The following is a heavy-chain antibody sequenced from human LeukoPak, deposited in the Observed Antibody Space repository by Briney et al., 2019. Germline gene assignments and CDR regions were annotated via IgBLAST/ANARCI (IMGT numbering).Heavy chain of an antibody. CDR2: INSDGSTI. D-gene: IGHD2-2*01. CDR1: GFTFSSYW. CDR3: TRETVVVATASLGY. V-gene: IGHV3-74*01. Sequence: GGSLRHSCAASGFTFSSYWMHWVRQAPGKGLVWVSRINSDGSTINYADSVKGRFTISRDNAKNTLYLQMGSLRAEDTAVYYCTRETVVVATASLGYWGLGTLVTVSS. J-gene: IGHJ4*02.